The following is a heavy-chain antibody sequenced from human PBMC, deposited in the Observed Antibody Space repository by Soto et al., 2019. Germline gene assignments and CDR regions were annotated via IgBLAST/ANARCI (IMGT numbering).Heavy chain of an antibody. CDR3: ARDRYYDSSGYYHGPGMDV. D-gene: IGHD3-22*01. CDR1: GDSVSSNSAA. V-gene: IGHV6-1*01. J-gene: IGHJ6*02. CDR2: TYYRSKWYN. Sequence: SQTLSLTCAISGDSVSSNSAAWNWIRQSPSRGLEWLGRTYYRSKWYNDYAVSVKSRITINPDTSKNQFSLQLNSVTPEDTAVYYCARDRYYDSSGYYHGPGMDVWGQGTTVTV.